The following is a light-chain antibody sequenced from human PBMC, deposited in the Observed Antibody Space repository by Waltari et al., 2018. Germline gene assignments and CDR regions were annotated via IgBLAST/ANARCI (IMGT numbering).Light chain of an antibody. Sequence: DIHLTQSPSALSASVGDSVTISCRASQSISYYLNWYQHKPGKAPKVQIYAASSLQSGVPSRFSGSESGTEFTLTISSLQPEDFATYYCQQTYNTPYTFGQGTKLEIK. CDR3: QQTYNTPYT. CDR2: AAS. V-gene: IGKV1-39*01. J-gene: IGKJ2*01. CDR1: QSISYY.